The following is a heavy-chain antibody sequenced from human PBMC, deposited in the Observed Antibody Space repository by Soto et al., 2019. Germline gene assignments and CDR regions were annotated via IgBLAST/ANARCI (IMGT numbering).Heavy chain of an antibody. Sequence: PGGSLSLSCAASGFTFSSYAMTWVRQAPGRGLEWVSSISGSGDTTYYADSVEGRFTISRANSKNTLYLQMNSLRAEDTAVYYCAKEQYSSLAGMDVWGQGTTVTVSS. CDR2: ISGSGDTT. CDR1: GFTFSSYA. J-gene: IGHJ6*02. CDR3: AKEQYSSLAGMDV. V-gene: IGHV3-23*01. D-gene: IGHD6-6*01.